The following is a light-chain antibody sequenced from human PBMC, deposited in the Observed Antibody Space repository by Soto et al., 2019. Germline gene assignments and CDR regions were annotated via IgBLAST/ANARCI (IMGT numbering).Light chain of an antibody. CDR1: SSNIGAGYD. Sequence: QSVLTQPPSVSGAPGRRVTIPCPGSSSNIGAGYDVHWYQQLPGTVPKLLIYDNNNRPSGVPDRFSGSRSGTSASLAITGLQPEDEADYYCQSYDSSLSASVFGGGTQLTVL. V-gene: IGLV1-40*01. CDR3: QSYDSSLSASV. CDR2: DNN. J-gene: IGLJ7*01.